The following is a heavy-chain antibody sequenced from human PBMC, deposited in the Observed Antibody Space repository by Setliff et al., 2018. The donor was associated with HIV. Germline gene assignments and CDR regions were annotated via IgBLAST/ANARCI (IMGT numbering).Heavy chain of an antibody. V-gene: IGHV3-7*01. J-gene: IGHJ4*02. CDR3: ARVRLYNNALDY. CDR2: IKEDGSEK. D-gene: IGHD3-10*01. CDR1: GFTFSSYW. Sequence: PGGSLRLSCAASGFTFSSYWMSWVRQAPGKGLEWVANIKEDGSEKHYVDSVKGRFTISRDNAKNSLYLQMNSLRPEDTAVYYCARVRLYNNALDYWGQGTLVTVSS.